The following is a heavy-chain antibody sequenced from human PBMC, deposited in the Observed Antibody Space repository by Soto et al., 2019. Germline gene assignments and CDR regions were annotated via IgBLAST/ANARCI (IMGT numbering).Heavy chain of an antibody. CDR1: VGSISSYY. CDR2: IYYSGST. J-gene: IGHJ3*02. V-gene: IGHV4-59*01. Sequence: SETLSLTCTFSVGSISSYYWSWIRQPPGKGLEWIGYIYYSGSTNYNPSLKSRVTISVDTSKNQFSLKLSSVTAADTAVYYCARVNYYDSSGYYPDAFDIWGQGTMVTVSS. CDR3: ARVNYYDSSGYYPDAFDI. D-gene: IGHD3-22*01.